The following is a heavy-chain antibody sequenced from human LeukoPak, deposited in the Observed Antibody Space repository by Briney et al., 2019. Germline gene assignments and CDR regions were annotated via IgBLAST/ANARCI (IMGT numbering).Heavy chain of an antibody. J-gene: IGHJ6*02. CDR2: ISYDGSNK. V-gene: IGHV3-30*04. D-gene: IGHD3-22*01. CDR1: GFTFSSYA. Sequence: GGSLRLSCAASGFTFSSYAMHWVRQAPGKGLEWVAVISYDGSNKYYADSVKGRFTISRDNSKNTLYLQMNSLRAEDTAVYYSAREMGYYDSSGPNYYYYYYGMDVWGQGTTVTVSS. CDR3: AREMGYYDSSGPNYYYYYYGMDV.